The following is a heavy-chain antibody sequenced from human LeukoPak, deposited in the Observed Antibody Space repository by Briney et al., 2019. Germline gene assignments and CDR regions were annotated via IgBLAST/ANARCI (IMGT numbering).Heavy chain of an antibody. CDR1: GYTFTGYY. V-gene: IGHV1-2*02. CDR3: ARGSLRIAAALIPFDY. CDR2: MNPNSGDT. J-gene: IGHJ4*02. Sequence: ASVKVSCKASGYTFTGYYMHWMRQAPAQGLEWMGWMNPNSGDTNYAQKFQGRVTMTRDTSITTAYMELSRLRSDDTAVYYCARGSLRIAAALIPFDYWGQGTLVTVSS. D-gene: IGHD6-13*01.